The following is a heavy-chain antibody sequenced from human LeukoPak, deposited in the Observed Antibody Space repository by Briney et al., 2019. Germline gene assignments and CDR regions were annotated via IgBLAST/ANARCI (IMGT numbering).Heavy chain of an antibody. Sequence: PGESLKISCKGSGYSFTSYWIGWVGQMPGKGLEGMGIIYPGDSDTIYSPSFQGQVTISADKSSSTAYLQSSSLKASDTAMYYCARLYYDSSGPAGGWGQGTLVIVSS. CDR3: ARLYYDSSGPAGG. CDR2: IYPGDSDT. J-gene: IGHJ4*02. CDR1: GYSFTSYW. V-gene: IGHV5-51*03. D-gene: IGHD3-22*01.